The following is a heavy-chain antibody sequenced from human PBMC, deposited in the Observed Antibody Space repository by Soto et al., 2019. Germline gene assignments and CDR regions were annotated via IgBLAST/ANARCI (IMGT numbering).Heavy chain of an antibody. Sequence: GGSLRLSCAASGFTFSSYAMSWVRQAPGKGLEWVSAISGSGGSTYYADSVKGRFTISRDNSKNTLYLQMNSLRAEDTAVYYCAKDLYCSSTSCYTVVVYWGQGTLVTVSS. CDR1: GFTFSSYA. V-gene: IGHV3-23*01. D-gene: IGHD2-2*02. CDR2: ISGSGGST. CDR3: AKDLYCSSTSCYTVVVY. J-gene: IGHJ4*02.